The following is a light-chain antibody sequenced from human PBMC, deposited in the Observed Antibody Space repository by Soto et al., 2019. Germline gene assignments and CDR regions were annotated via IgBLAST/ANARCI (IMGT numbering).Light chain of an antibody. J-gene: IGKJ1*01. CDR1: QSVSTN. CDR2: GAS. Sequence: EVLMTQSPATLSVSPGERATLSCRASQSVSTNLAWYQLKPGQAPRLLIYGASSRATDIPARFSGSGSGTEFTLTISSLQYEDFAVYFCQQYHNWPPVTFGQGTKVEI. CDR3: QQYHNWPPVT. V-gene: IGKV3-15*01.